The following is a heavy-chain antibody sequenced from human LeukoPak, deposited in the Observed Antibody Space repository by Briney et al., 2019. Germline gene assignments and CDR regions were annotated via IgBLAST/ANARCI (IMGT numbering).Heavy chain of an antibody. J-gene: IGHJ1*01. V-gene: IGHV3-23*01. CDR1: GFTFSSFD. Sequence: GGSLRLSCAASGFTFSSFDMTWVRQAQGKGLEWVSTISVSATNTYYADSVKGRFTISRDNSKSTLYLQMNSLRADDTAVYYCATITSMRVVLISWGQGTLVTVSS. D-gene: IGHD3-22*01. CDR2: ISVSATNT. CDR3: ATITSMRVVLIS.